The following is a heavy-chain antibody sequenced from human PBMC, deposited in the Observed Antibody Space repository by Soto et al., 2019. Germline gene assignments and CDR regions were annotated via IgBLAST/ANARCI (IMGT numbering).Heavy chain of an antibody. CDR2: ISWNSGNI. V-gene: IGHV3-9*01. CDR1: GFTFDDYA. CDR3: ATRHTADVFSYFDL. Sequence: EVQLVESGGGLVQPGRSLRLSCAASGFTFDDYAMNWVRQAPGKGLEWVSSISWNSGNIVYADTVKGRFTIYRDNAKNSLYLQMNGLRAEDTAFYYCATRHTADVFSYFDLWGLGIVVTVSS. D-gene: IGHD3-16*01. J-gene: IGHJ2*01.